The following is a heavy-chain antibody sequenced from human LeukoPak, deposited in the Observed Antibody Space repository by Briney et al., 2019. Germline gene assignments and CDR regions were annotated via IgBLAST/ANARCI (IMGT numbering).Heavy chain of an antibody. Sequence: SETLSLTCTVSGGSISSYYWTWIRQPPGKGMEWIGYIHYSGSTNYNPSLTSRVTISIDTSKNQFSLKLSSVTAADTAVYYCARTRSSTWYNFDYWGQGTLVTVSS. V-gene: IGHV4-59*12. CDR1: GGSISSYY. CDR3: ARTRSSTWYNFDY. D-gene: IGHD2-2*01. J-gene: IGHJ4*02. CDR2: IHYSGST.